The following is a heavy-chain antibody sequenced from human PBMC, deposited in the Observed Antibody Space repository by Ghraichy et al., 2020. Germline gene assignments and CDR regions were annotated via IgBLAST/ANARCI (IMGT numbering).Heavy chain of an antibody. CDR1: NGSINRGSFS. CDR2: IYHSGTT. Sequence: SQTLSLTCAVSNGSINRGSFSWSWIRQPPGKGLEWIGYIYHSGTTYYNPSLKSRVTVSLDDSKNQFSLRLNSVTAADTAVYYCARAPYDDDGFYDDGFDIWGQGTMFTVSS. V-gene: IGHV4-30-2*01. J-gene: IGHJ3*02. CDR3: ARAPYDDDGFYDDGFDI. D-gene: IGHD3-22*01.